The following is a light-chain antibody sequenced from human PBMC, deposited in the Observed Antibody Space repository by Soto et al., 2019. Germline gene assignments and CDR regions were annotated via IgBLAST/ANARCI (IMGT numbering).Light chain of an antibody. J-gene: IGLJ1*01. CDR2: DVS. CDR3: SSYTSSSTHYV. Sequence: QSALTQPASVSGSPGQSITISCTGTSSDVGGYNYVSWYQQHPGKAPKLMIYDVSNLPSGVSNRFSGSKSGNTASLTISGLQAEDEADYYCSSYTSSSTHYVFGTGTKVTVL. CDR1: SSDVGGYNY. V-gene: IGLV2-14*01.